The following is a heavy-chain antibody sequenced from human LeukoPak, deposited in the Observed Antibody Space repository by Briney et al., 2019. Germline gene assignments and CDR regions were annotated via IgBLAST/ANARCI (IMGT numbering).Heavy chain of an antibody. CDR3: ARGSRYCSGGSCYYNY. CDR2: INHSGST. V-gene: IGHV4-34*01. D-gene: IGHD2-15*01. CDR1: GFTFSSYA. J-gene: IGHJ4*02. Sequence: GSLRLSCAASGFTFSSYAMSWIRQPPGKGLEWIGEINHSGSTNYNPSLKSRVTISVDTSKNQFSLKLSSVTAADTAVYYCARGSRYCSGGSCYYNYWGQGTLVTVSS.